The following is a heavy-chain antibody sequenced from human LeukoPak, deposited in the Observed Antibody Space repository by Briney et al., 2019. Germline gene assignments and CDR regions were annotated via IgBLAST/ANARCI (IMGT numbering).Heavy chain of an antibody. CDR1: GVSISSYY. V-gene: IGHV4-59*01. D-gene: IGHD2-15*01. J-gene: IGHJ4*02. CDR3: ARYCSGGSCLDY. Sequence: SETLSLTCNVAGVSISSYYWSWIRPPPGKGLEWIGYIFYSGSTNYNPSLKSRVTISLDTSKSQFSLKLTSVTAADTAVYYCARYCSGGSCLDYWGQGTLVTVSS. CDR2: IFYSGST.